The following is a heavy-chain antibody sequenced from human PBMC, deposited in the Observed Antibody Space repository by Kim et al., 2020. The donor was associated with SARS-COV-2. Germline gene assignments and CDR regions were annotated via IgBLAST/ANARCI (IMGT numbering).Heavy chain of an antibody. V-gene: IGHV6-1*01. Sequence: SQTLSLTCAISGDIVSSNSASWTWIRQSPSRGLEWLGRTYYRSKWSYDYAVSVKGRITISPDTSKNQCSLPLNSVTPEDTAVYYCVRASRGSSDFNYWGQGTLVTVSS. CDR3: VRASRGSSDFNY. J-gene: IGHJ4*02. CDR2: TYYRSKWSY. D-gene: IGHD6-6*01. CDR1: GDIVSSNSAS.